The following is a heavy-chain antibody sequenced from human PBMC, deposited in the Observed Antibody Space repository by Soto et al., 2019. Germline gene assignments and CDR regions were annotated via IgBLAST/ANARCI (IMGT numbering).Heavy chain of an antibody. D-gene: IGHD2-2*01. J-gene: IGHJ4*02. CDR1: GYTFTSYD. Sequence: ASVKVSCKASGYTFTSYDINWVRQATGQGLEWMGWMNPNSGNTGYAQKFQGRVTMTRNTSISTAYMGLSSLRSEDTAVYYCAMFVVVPAAPFDYWGQGTLVTVSS. CDR3: AMFVVVPAAPFDY. V-gene: IGHV1-8*01. CDR2: MNPNSGNT.